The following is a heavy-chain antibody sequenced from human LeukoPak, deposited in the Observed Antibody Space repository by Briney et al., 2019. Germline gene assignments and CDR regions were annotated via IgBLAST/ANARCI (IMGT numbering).Heavy chain of an antibody. V-gene: IGHV3-23*01. J-gene: IGHJ4*02. Sequence: GGSLRLSCAASGFTFSTYAMTWVRQAPGKGLEWVSAISGSGGSTYYGDSVKGRFTISRDSSKNTLYLQLNSLRAEDTAVYYCAKDRGKASPGRYYFDYWGQGTLVTVSS. D-gene: IGHD3-16*01. CDR3: AKDRGKASPGRYYFDY. CDR2: ISGSGGST. CDR1: GFTFSTYA.